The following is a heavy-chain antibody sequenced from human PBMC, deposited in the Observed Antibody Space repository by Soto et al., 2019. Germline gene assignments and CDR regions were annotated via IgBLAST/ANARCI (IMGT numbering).Heavy chain of an antibody. CDR3: ARTDEGDYDFWSGYCFFDY. Sequence: GGSLRLSCAASGFTFSDYYMSWIRQAPGKGLEWVSYISSSGSTIYYADSVKGRFTISRDNAKNSLYLQMNSLRAEDTAVYYCARTDEGDYDFWSGYCFFDYWGQGTLVTVSS. CDR1: GFTFSDYY. D-gene: IGHD3-3*01. CDR2: ISSSGSTI. J-gene: IGHJ4*02. V-gene: IGHV3-11*01.